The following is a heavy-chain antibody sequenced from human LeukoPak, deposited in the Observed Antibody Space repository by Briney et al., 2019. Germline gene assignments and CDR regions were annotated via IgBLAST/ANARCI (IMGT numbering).Heavy chain of an antibody. CDR3: ARDSGDTAIPGNWFDP. Sequence: PSETLSLTCTVSGGSISSSGYCWGWIRQPPGKGLEWIGSIYYSGSTYYNPSLKSRVTISVDTSKNQFSLKLSSVTAADTAVYYCARDSGDTAIPGNWFDPWGQGTLVTVSS. J-gene: IGHJ5*02. CDR2: IYYSGST. CDR1: GGSISSSGYC. V-gene: IGHV4-39*07. D-gene: IGHD5-18*01.